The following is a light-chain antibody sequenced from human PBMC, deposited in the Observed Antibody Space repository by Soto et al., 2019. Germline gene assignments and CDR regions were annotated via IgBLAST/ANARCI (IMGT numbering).Light chain of an antibody. CDR1: SSDVGGYNY. CDR2: DVN. CDR3: SSYTSGSTHVV. J-gene: IGLJ2*01. Sequence: QSALTQPASVSGSPGQSITISCTGTSSDVGGYNYVSWYQQHPGKAPKLMIYDVNDRPSGVSDRFSGSKSGNTASLTISGRQADDEADYFCSSYTSGSTHVVFGGGTKVTVL. V-gene: IGLV2-14*03.